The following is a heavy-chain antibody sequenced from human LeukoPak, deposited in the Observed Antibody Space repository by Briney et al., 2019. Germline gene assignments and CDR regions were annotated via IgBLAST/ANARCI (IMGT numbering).Heavy chain of an antibody. CDR1: GYTFTSYD. J-gene: IGHJ4*02. CDR2: MNPNMGNT. V-gene: IGHV1-8*01. Sequence: AALKVSFKASGYTFTSYDINWVRQATGQGLEWMGWMNPNMGNTGYAQNFQGRVTITSNTSISTAYMELSSLRSEDTAVYYCARSYDILTGLSRDYWGQGTLVTVSS. CDR3: ARSYDILTGLSRDY. D-gene: IGHD3-9*01.